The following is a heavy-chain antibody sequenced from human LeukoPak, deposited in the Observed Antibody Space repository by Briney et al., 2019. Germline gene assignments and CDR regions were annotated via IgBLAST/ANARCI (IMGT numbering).Heavy chain of an antibody. D-gene: IGHD5-12*01. J-gene: IGHJ6*02. CDR1: GGSISSYY. CDR3: ARIRGYSGYDRSFDHYYGMDV. Sequence: SETLSLTCTVSGGSISSYYWSWIRQPPGKGLEWIGYIYYSGSTNYNPSLKSRVTISVDTSKNQFSLKLSSVTAADTAVYYCARIRGYSGYDRSFDHYYGMDVWGQGTTVTVSS. V-gene: IGHV4-59*01. CDR2: IYYSGST.